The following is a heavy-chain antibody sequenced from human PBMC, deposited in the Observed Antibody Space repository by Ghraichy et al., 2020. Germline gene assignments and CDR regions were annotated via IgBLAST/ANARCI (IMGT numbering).Heavy chain of an antibody. Sequence: GGSLRLSCAASGFTFSSYSMNWVRQAPGKGLEWLAYISSSSGTIYYADSVKGRFTVSRDNAKNSLYLQMNSLRDEDTAIYYCAKDRPVELGATPDYWGQGTLVTVSS. CDR1: GFTFSSYS. D-gene: IGHD1-26*01. CDR2: ISSSSGTI. V-gene: IGHV3-48*02. CDR3: AKDRPVELGATPDY. J-gene: IGHJ4*02.